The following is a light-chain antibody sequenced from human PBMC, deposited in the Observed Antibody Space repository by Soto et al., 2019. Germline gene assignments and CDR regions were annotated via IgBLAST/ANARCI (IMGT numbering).Light chain of an antibody. CDR1: QTISNW. CDR3: QQFDSYPYT. CDR2: RAS. Sequence: DIQMTQSHSTLSASVGDRVTITCRASQTISNWLAWYQQKPGKAPKLLIYRASSLNTGLPSRFGGSGSGTEFTLTISSLQPDDFATYYCQQFDSYPYTFGQGTK. J-gene: IGKJ2*01. V-gene: IGKV1-5*03.